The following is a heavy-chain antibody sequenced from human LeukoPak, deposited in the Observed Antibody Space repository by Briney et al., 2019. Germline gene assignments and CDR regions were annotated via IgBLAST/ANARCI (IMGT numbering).Heavy chain of an antibody. CDR2: ISGSGGST. CDR1: GFTFSSYA. CDR3: AKNVDTAYGSGYYYYYMDV. D-gene: IGHD5-18*01. J-gene: IGHJ6*03. V-gene: IGHV3-23*01. Sequence: GGSLRLSCAASGFTFSSYAMSWVRQAPGKGLEWVSAISGSGGSTYYADSVKGRFTISRDNSKNTLYLQMNSLRAEDTAVYYCAKNVDTAYGSGYYYYYMDVWGKGTTVTVSS.